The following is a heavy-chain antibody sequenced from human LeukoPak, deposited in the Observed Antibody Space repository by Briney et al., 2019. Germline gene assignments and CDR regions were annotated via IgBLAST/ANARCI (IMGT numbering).Heavy chain of an antibody. CDR1: GGSISSSSYY. Sequence: SETLSLTCTVSGGSISSSSYYWGWIRQPPGKGLEWIGSIYYSGSTYYNPSLKSRVTISVDTSKNQFSLKLSSVTAADTAVYYCARHRRVRGVIIIGYFDYWGQGTLVTVSS. V-gene: IGHV4-39*01. CDR2: IYYSGST. CDR3: ARHRRVRGVIIIGYFDY. D-gene: IGHD3-10*01. J-gene: IGHJ4*02.